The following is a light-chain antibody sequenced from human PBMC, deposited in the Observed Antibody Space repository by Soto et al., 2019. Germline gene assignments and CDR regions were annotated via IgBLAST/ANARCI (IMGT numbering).Light chain of an antibody. V-gene: IGKV3-11*01. J-gene: IGKJ5*01. CDR1: QSVSSY. Sequence: TQSPATLSLSPGERATLSCRASQSVSSYLAWYQQKPGQAPRLLIYDASNRATGIPARFSGSGSGTDFTLTISSLEPEDFAVYYCQQRSNWQITFGQGTRLGL. CDR2: DAS. CDR3: QQRSNWQIT.